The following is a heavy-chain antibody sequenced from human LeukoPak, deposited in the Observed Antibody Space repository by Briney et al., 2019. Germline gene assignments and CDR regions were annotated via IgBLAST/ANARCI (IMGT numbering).Heavy chain of an antibody. CDR2: ISGSGGST. V-gene: IGHV3-23*01. D-gene: IGHD6-19*01. CDR1: GFTFSSYG. Sequence: GGSLRLSCAASGFTFSSYGMSWVRQAPGKGLEWVSAISGSGGSTYYADSVKGRFTISRDNSKNTLYLQMNSLRAEDTAVYYCAKGVLSSGWYKGVDYWGQGTLVTVSS. J-gene: IGHJ4*02. CDR3: AKGVLSSGWYKGVDY.